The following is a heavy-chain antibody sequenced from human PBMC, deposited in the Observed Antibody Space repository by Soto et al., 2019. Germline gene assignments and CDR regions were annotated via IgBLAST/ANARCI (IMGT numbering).Heavy chain of an antibody. Sequence: QLHLVQSGAVVKKPGASVTVSCSASGYPVTAYYMHWVRQAPGRGLEWMGGINPATGAAKYTQTFQGRVTMTRDTSKSTVFMELSGPTSEDTAVFYCARGGGVGVAGSAAFDMWGQGTLVTVSS. CDR2: INPATGAA. CDR1: GYPVTAYY. D-gene: IGHD3-3*01. CDR3: ARGGGVGVAGSAAFDM. J-gene: IGHJ3*02. V-gene: IGHV1-2*02.